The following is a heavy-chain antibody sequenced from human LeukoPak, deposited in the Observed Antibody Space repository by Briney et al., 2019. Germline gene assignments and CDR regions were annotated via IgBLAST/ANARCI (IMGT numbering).Heavy chain of an antibody. Sequence: GASVKVSCKASGYTFTSYGISWVRQAPGQGLEWMGWISAYNGNTNYAQKLQGRVTMTTDTSTSTAYMELRSLRSDDTAVYYCARERGLGITFFRLGHWFDPWGQGTLVTVSS. D-gene: IGHD3-16*01. CDR2: ISAYNGNT. V-gene: IGHV1-18*01. J-gene: IGHJ5*02. CDR1: GYTFTSYG. CDR3: ARERGLGITFFRLGHWFDP.